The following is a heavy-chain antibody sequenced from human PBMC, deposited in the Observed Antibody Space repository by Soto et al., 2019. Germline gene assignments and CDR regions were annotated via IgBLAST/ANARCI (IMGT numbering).Heavy chain of an antibody. CDR1: GGSISSYY. D-gene: IGHD5-18*01. Sequence: SETLSLTCTVSGGSISSYYWSWIRQPPGKGLEWIGYIYYSGSTNYNPSLKSRVTISVDTSKNQFSLKLSSVTAADTAVYYCARSRGYSYGYDNWGQGTLVTVSS. CDR3: ARSRGYSYGYDN. CDR2: IYYSGST. J-gene: IGHJ4*02. V-gene: IGHV4-59*01.